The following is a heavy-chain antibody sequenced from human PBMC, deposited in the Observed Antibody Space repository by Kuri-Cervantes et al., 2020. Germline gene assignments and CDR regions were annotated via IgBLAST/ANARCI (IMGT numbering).Heavy chain of an antibody. J-gene: IGHJ5*02. CDR3: ARRGKRRADWFDP. Sequence: SLKISCAASGFTFDDYAMHWVRQAPGKGLEWVSGISWNSGSIGYADSVKGRFTISRDNAKNSLYLQMNSLRAEDTAVYYCARRGKRRADWFDPWGQEPWSPSPQ. V-gene: IGHV3-9*01. CDR2: ISWNSGSI. CDR1: GFTFDDYA. D-gene: IGHD3-10*01.